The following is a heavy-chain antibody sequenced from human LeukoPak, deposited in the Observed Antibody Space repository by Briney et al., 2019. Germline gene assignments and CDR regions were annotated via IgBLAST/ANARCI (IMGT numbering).Heavy chain of an antibody. V-gene: IGHV3-11*04. CDR2: ISSSGSTI. Sequence: GGSLRLSCAASGFTFSDYYMSWIRQAPGKGLEWVSYISSSGSTIYYADSVKGRFTISRDNAKNSLYLQMNSLRAEDTDVYYCARAWDIVVVPAAIAAAFDIWGQGTMVTVSS. CDR3: ARAWDIVVVPAAIAAAFDI. CDR1: GFTFSDYY. J-gene: IGHJ3*02. D-gene: IGHD2-2*01.